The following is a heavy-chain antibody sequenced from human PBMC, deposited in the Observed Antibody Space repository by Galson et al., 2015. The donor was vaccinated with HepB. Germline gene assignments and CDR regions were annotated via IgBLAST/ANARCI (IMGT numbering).Heavy chain of an antibody. CDR1: GGTFSSYA. CDR2: IIPIFGTA. Sequence: SVKVSCKASGGTFSSYAISWVRQAPGQGLEWMGGIIPIFGTANYAQKFQGRVTITADESTSTAYMELSSLRSEDTAVYYCARDLIAARRSGAVYAFDIWGQGTM. V-gene: IGHV1-69*13. CDR3: ARDLIAARRSGAVYAFDI. J-gene: IGHJ3*02. D-gene: IGHD6-6*01.